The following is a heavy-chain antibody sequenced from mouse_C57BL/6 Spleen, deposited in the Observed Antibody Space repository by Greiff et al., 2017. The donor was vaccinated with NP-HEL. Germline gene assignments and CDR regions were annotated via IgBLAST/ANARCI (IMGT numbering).Heavy chain of an antibody. CDR2: INPSNGGT. V-gene: IGHV1-53*01. Sequence: QVQLQQPGTELVKPGASVKLSCKASGYTFTSYWMHWVKQRPGQGLEWIGNINPSNGGTNYNEKFKSKATLTVDKSSSTAYMQLSSLTSEDSAVYYYARGEGNYGSSYKGNYYAMDYWGQGTSVTVSS. J-gene: IGHJ4*01. D-gene: IGHD1-1*01. CDR1: GYTFTSYW. CDR3: ARGEGNYGSSYKGNYYAMDY.